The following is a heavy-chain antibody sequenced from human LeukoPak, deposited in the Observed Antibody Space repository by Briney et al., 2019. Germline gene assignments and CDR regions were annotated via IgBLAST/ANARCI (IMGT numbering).Heavy chain of an antibody. CDR3: ARGIGPLK. V-gene: IGHV4-61*01. Sequence: SETLSLTCTVSGGSVSSGSYYWSWIRQPPGKGLRWIGYIYSSGSTNYNPSLKSRVTISVDTSKNQFSLKLSSVTAADTAVYYCARGIGPLKWGQGTLVTASS. J-gene: IGHJ4*02. D-gene: IGHD2-21*01. CDR1: GGSVSSGSYY. CDR2: IYSSGST.